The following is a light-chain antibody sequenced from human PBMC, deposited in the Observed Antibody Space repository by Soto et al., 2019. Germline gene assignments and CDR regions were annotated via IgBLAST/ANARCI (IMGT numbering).Light chain of an antibody. Sequence: EIVMTQSPATLSVSPGERATLSCRASQSVSSNLAWYQQKPGQAPRLLIYGASTRDTGIQARFSGSGSGTEFTLTISSLQPEDFAVYYCQQYKNWPPQFTFGPGTKVDIK. V-gene: IGKV3D-15*01. CDR3: QQYKNWPPQFT. CDR2: GAS. CDR1: QSVSSN. J-gene: IGKJ3*01.